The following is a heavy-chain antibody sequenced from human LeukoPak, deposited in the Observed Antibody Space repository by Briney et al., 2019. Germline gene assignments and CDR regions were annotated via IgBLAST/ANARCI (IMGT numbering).Heavy chain of an antibody. CDR3: ARAGNYYYDL. CDR1: GFTFSTSW. Sequence: GGSLGLSCAASGFTFSTSWIHWVRQGPGQGLVWVSRMNGDGTTINYADSVKGRFTISRDNAKNTLYLEMNSLSAEDTAVYYCARAGNYYYDLWGRGTLVSVSS. J-gene: IGHJ2*01. CDR2: MNGDGTTI. V-gene: IGHV3-74*01. D-gene: IGHD1-7*01.